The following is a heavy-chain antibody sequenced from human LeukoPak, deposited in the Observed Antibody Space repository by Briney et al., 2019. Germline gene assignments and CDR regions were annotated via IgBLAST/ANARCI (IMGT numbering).Heavy chain of an antibody. CDR2: IYYSGST. CDR1: GGSISSSSYY. CDR3: ARVTVYGSGSYSIDP. J-gene: IGHJ5*02. V-gene: IGHV4-39*07. Sequence: NTSETLSLTCTVSGGSISSSSYYWGWIRQPPGKGLEWIGSIYYSGSTYYNPSLKSRVTISVDTSKNQFSLKLSSVTAADTAVYYCARVTVYGSGSYSIDPWGQGTLVTVSS. D-gene: IGHD3-10*01.